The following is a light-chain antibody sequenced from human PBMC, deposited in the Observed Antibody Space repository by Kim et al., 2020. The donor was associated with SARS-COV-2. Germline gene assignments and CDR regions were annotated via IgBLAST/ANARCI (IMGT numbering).Light chain of an antibody. V-gene: IGKV3-11*01. J-gene: IGKJ4*01. CDR1: QSVSKY. Sequence: ENVLTQSPATLSLSPGERATLSCRTSQSVSKYLVWYQQKPGQAPRLLIYDASVRAPGIPARFSASGSGTDFTLTISSLEPEDVAVYYCQQRSTWPSTFGGGTKVEIK. CDR2: DAS. CDR3: QQRSTWPST.